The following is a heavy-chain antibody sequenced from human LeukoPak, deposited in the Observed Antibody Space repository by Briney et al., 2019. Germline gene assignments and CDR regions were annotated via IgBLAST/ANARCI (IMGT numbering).Heavy chain of an antibody. D-gene: IGHD3-22*01. CDR2: INPSGGST. J-gene: IGHJ4*02. CDR1: GYTFTGYY. Sequence: GASVKVSCEASGYTFTGYYMHWVRQPPGQGLEWMGIINPSGGSTSYAQKFQGRVTMTRDMSTSTVYMELSRLRSDDTAVYYCARTYSYDSSGYYYFDYWGQGTLVTVSS. V-gene: IGHV1-46*01. CDR3: ARTYSYDSSGYYYFDY.